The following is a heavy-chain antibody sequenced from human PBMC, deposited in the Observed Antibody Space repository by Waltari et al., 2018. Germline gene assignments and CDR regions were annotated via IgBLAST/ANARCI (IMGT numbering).Heavy chain of an antibody. CDR1: GFSVSDNY. D-gene: IGHD3-16*01. V-gene: IGHV3-53*01. CDR2: LYSVGSS. J-gene: IGHJ6*02. Sequence: QLVESGGGVIQPGGFLRLSCAASGFSVSDNYMSLIRQAQGEVWEWVLILYSVGSSFYAPPVEGRLTISRDISENTSSLQMNSLRGEDTAMYYCVRDALGDGMDVWGPGTAVTVS. CDR3: VRDALGDGMDV.